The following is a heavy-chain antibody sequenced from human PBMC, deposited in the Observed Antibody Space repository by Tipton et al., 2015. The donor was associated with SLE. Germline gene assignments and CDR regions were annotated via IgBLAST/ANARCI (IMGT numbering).Heavy chain of an antibody. CDR3: ARHPPRGGSGYALDN. D-gene: IGHD5-12*01. CDR2: IYHTGST. J-gene: IGHJ4*02. Sequence: TLSLTCTVSGGSISSGASSWSWIRQPPGKGLEWMGYIYHTGSTYNNPSLKSRVTISVDRSKNQFSLKLSSVTAADTAVYYCARHPPRGGSGYALDNWGQGTLVTVSS. CDR1: GGSISSGASS. V-gene: IGHV4-30-2*01.